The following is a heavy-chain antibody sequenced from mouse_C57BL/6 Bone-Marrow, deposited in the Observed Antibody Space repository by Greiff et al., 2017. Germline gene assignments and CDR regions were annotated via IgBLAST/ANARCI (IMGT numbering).Heavy chain of an antibody. J-gene: IGHJ4*01. Sequence: QVQLKQSGAELVRPGASVTLSCKASGYTFTDYEMHWVKQTPVHGLEWIGAIDPETGGTAYNQKFKGKAILTADKSSSTAYMELRSLTSEDSAVYYCDYGTPYAMDYWGQGTSGTVSS. D-gene: IGHD1-1*01. V-gene: IGHV1-15*01. CDR1: GYTFTDYE. CDR3: DYGTPYAMDY. CDR2: IDPETGGT.